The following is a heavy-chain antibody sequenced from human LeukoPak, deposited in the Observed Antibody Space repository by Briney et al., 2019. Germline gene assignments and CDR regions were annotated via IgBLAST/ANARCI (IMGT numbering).Heavy chain of an antibody. J-gene: IGHJ6*03. D-gene: IGHD6-19*01. Sequence: AGGSLRLSCAASGFTFSSYAMSWVRQAPGKGLEWVSAISGSGGSTYYADSVKGRFAISRDNSKNTLYLQMNSLRAEDTAVYYCRGYSGGSWDYYYMDVWGKGTTVTVSS. CDR3: RGYSGGSWDYYYMDV. CDR1: GFTFSSYA. V-gene: IGHV3-23*01. CDR2: ISGSGGST.